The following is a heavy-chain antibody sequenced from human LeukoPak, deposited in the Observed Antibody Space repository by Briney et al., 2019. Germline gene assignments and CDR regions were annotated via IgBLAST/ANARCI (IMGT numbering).Heavy chain of an antibody. V-gene: IGHV1-18*01. Sequence: ASVEVSCKASGYTFTSYGISWVRQAPGQGLEWMGWISAYNGNTNYAQKFQGRVTITADESTSTAYMELSSLRSEDTAVYYCARALRDCSSTSCTRDWYFDLWGRGTLVTVSS. CDR1: GYTFTSYG. J-gene: IGHJ2*01. CDR3: ARALRDCSSTSCTRDWYFDL. CDR2: ISAYNGNT. D-gene: IGHD2-2*01.